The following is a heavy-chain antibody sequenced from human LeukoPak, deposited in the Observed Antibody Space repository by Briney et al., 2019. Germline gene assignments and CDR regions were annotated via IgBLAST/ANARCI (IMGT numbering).Heavy chain of an antibody. Sequence: QTGGSLRLSCATSGFTVSSNYMSWVRQAPGKGLEWVSVIYDSGTTYYADSVKGRFLIFRDTSKNTVDLQMNSLRVEDTAVYYCARDSRYSKDVWGQGTTVTVSS. CDR1: GFTVSSNY. CDR2: IYDSGTT. V-gene: IGHV3-53*01. J-gene: IGHJ6*02. D-gene: IGHD1-14*01. CDR3: ARDSRYSKDV.